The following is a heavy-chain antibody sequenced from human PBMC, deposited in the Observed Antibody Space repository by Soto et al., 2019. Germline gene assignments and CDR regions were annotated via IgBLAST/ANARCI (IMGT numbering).Heavy chain of an antibody. Sequence: QLQLQESGPGLVKPSETLSLTCTVSGGSISSSSYYWGWIRQPPGKGLEWIGSIYYSGSTYYNSSLKSRVTISVDTSKNQFSLKLSSVTAADTAVYYCARPGSGRYYYYGMDVWGQGTTVTVSS. CDR1: GGSISSSSYY. J-gene: IGHJ6*02. CDR3: ARPGSGRYYYYGMDV. D-gene: IGHD3-3*01. CDR2: IYYSGST. V-gene: IGHV4-39*01.